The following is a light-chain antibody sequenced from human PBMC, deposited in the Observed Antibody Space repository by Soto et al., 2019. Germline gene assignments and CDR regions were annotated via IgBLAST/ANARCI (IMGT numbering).Light chain of an antibody. CDR3: QQYGSSGT. J-gene: IGKJ1*01. CDR1: QSISSW. Sequence: RRPQSPSTLSASVGVKVNITCRASQSISSWLAWYQQKPGKAPKLLIYAASSLESGVPSRFSGSGSGTDFTLTISRLEPEDFAVYYCQQYGSSGTSGQGTKVDIK. CDR2: AAS. V-gene: IGKV1-5*01.